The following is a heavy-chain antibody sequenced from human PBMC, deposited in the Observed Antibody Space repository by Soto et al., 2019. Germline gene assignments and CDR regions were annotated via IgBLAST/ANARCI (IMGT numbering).Heavy chain of an antibody. CDR1: GYTFTSYY. Sequence: QVQLVQSGAEVKKPGASVKVSCKASGYTFTSYYMHWVRQAPGQGREWMGIINPSGGSTSYAQKFQGRVTMTRDTSTSTVYMELSSMRSEDTAVYYCARDPGERDIDYWGQGTLVTVSS. CDR3: ARDPGERDIDY. J-gene: IGHJ4*02. V-gene: IGHV1-46*03. CDR2: INPSGGST. D-gene: IGHD6-25*01.